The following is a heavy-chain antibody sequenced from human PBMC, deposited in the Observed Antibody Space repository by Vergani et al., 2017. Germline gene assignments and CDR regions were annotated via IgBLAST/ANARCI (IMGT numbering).Heavy chain of an antibody. D-gene: IGHD3-22*01. V-gene: IGHV4-59*01. Sequence: QVQLQESCPGLVKPSETLSLICTVSGGSISSYYCSWIRQPPGKGLEWIGYIYYSGSTNYNPSLKSRVTISVDTFKNQFSLKLSSVTAADTAVYYCARDRGGWSLLDYGSQGTLVTVSS. CDR3: ARDRGGWSLLDY. CDR1: GGSISSYY. J-gene: IGHJ4*02. CDR2: IYYSGST.